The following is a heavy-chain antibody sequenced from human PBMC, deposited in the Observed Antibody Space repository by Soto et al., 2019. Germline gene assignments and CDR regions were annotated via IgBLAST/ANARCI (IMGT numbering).Heavy chain of an antibody. D-gene: IGHD1-26*01. CDR2: IPYNGNP. V-gene: IGHV4-30-4*01. Sequence: QVQLQESGPGLVQPSQTRSLTCPVSGASIDSGGFFWTWVRQPPGKGLEWIGSIPYNGNPHYSPSLESRLTISINTSKNHFSLKLTSVTAADTAVYYCARAQPLVRWGQGTLVTVSS. CDR1: GASIDSGGFF. CDR3: ARAQPLVR. J-gene: IGHJ4*02.